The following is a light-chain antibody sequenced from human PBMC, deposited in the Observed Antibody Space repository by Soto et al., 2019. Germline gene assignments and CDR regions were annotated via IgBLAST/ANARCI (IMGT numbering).Light chain of an antibody. CDR3: SSYSTTSSPHVL. V-gene: IGLV2-14*01. J-gene: IGLJ2*01. CDR2: EVT. CDR1: RSDVGRYNY. Sequence: QSALTQPASVSGSPGQSITISCTGTRSDVGRYNYVSWYQQHPCKAPKLLIYEVTYRTSGVSTRFSASKSGSTASLTISGIKAEDEADYYCSSYSTTSSPHVLFGGGTKLTVX.